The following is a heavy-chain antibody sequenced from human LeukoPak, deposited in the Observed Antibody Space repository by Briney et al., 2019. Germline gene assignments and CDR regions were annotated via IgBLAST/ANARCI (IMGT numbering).Heavy chain of an antibody. CDR3: VIDLGDYNDF. D-gene: IGHD2-15*01. CDR1: GITFSSYW. J-gene: IGHJ4*02. CDR2: INTQGTYT. Sequence: GGSLRLSCAVSGITFSSYWMHWVRQDPGRGLLWVSRINTQGTYTNYGDSVKGRFTISRDNAKNTLYLQMSSLRADDTAVYYCVIDLGDYNDFWGQGTLVSVSS. V-gene: IGHV3-74*01.